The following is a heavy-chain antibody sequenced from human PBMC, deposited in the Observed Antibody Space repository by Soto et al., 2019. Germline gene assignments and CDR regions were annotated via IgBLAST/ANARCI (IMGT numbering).Heavy chain of an antibody. D-gene: IGHD3-9*01. CDR2: INHSGST. Sequence: SETLSHPCAVYGVSFRGCYWGPIPQPPGTGLEWIGEINHSGSTNCNPSLKSRVTISVDTSKNQFSLKLSSVTAADTAVYYCAREPTPDILTGYAYWYFDLWGRGTLVTVS. CDR3: AREPTPDILTGYAYWYFDL. J-gene: IGHJ2*01. V-gene: IGHV4-34*01. CDR1: GVSFRGCY.